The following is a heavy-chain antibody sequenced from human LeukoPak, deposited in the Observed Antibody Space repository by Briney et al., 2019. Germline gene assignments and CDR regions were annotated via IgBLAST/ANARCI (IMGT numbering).Heavy chain of an antibody. Sequence: GASVKVSCKASGYTFTSYAMHWVRQAPGQGLEWMGWINPNSGGTNYAQKFQGRVTMTRDTSISTAYMELSRLRSDDTAVYYCARGVRIVGATFPLRYWGQGTLVTVSS. CDR3: ARGVRIVGATFPLRY. J-gene: IGHJ4*02. V-gene: IGHV1-2*02. CDR2: INPNSGGT. D-gene: IGHD1-26*01. CDR1: GYTFTSYA.